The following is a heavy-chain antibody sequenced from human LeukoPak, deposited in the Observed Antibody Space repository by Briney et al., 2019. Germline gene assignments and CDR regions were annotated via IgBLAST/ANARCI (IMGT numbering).Heavy chain of an antibody. V-gene: IGHV4-39*01. CDR3: ARRPPKGPFDY. Sequence: PSETLSLTCTVSGGSISSSSYYWGWIRQPPGKGLEWIGSIYYSGSTYYNPSLKSRVTISVDTSKNQFSLKLSSVTAADTAVYYCARRPPKGPFDYWGQGTLVTVSS. CDR2: IYYSGST. J-gene: IGHJ4*02. CDR1: GGSISSSSYY.